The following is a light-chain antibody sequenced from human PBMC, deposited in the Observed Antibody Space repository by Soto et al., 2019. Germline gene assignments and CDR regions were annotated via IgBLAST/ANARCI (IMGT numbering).Light chain of an antibody. V-gene: IGKV1-39*01. CDR3: QLSYSTPYT. J-gene: IGKJ2*01. CDR2: AAS. Sequence: DIKMTQSPTSLSASVGDTVTITCRASRSISNYLNWYQQKPGKAPNLLIYAASNLQSGVPSNFSGSGSGTDFTLTISSLQREDLAIYYCQLSYSTPYTFGQGTKLEIK. CDR1: RSISNY.